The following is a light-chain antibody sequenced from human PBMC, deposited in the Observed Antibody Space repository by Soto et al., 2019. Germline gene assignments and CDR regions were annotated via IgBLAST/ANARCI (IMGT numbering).Light chain of an antibody. Sequence: EVVLTQSPDTLSLPPGERATLSCRASQSISSYLAWYQQKPGQAPRLLIYVASSRATGIPARFSGSGSGTDFTLTISSLEPEDFAVYYCQQLTDWPPQWTFGQGTKVEIK. CDR1: QSISSY. J-gene: IGKJ1*01. V-gene: IGKV3-11*01. CDR2: VAS. CDR3: QQLTDWPPQWT.